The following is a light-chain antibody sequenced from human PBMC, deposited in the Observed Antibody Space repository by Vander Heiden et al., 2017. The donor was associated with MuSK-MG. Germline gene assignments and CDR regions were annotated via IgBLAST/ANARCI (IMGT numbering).Light chain of an antibody. J-gene: IGLJ2*01. CDR2: DVT. V-gene: IGLV2-11*01. CDR1: SSAVGGYNF. Sequence: QSALTQPRSVSGSPGQSVTISCTGNSSAVGGYNFVSWYQQNPGKAPKPMIYDVTKHPSGAPDRFSGSKAGNTASLTISGLQAEDDADYYCCSFAGSYTWVFGGGTKLTVL. CDR3: CSFAGSYTWV.